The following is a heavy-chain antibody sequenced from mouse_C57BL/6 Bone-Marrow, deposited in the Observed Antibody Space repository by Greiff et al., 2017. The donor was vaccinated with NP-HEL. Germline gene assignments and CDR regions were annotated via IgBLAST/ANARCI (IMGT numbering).Heavy chain of an antibody. CDR1: GFTFSSYA. Sequence: EVQRVESGGGLVKPGGSLKLSCAASGFTFSSYAMSWVRQTPEKRLEWVATISDGGSYTYYPDNVKGRFTISRDNAKNNLYLQMSHLKSEDTAMYYCARDGVYDGYLYWYFDVWGTGTTVTVSS. D-gene: IGHD2-3*01. J-gene: IGHJ1*03. V-gene: IGHV5-4*01. CDR2: ISDGGSYT. CDR3: ARDGVYDGYLYWYFDV.